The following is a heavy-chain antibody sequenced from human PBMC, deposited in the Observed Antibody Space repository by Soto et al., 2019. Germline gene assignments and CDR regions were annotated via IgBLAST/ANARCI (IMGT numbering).Heavy chain of an antibody. CDR3: AREARATFDY. Sequence: EVQLVESGGGLVQPGGSLRLSCADSGITFTRYWMSWVRQAPGKGPEWVATINLDGSEKFYVESVKGRFTISRDNAKNSLYLQMNSLRAEDTAVYYCAREARATFDYWGQGTLVTVSS. CDR2: INLDGSEK. CDR1: GITFTRYW. J-gene: IGHJ4*02. V-gene: IGHV3-7*01.